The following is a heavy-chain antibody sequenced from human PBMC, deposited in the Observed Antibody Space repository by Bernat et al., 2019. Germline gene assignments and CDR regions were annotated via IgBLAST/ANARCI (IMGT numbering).Heavy chain of an antibody. D-gene: IGHD2-15*01. Sequence: EVQLVESGGGLVQPGGSLRLSCEASGFTFRNYDMFWVRQATGKGLEWVSGIGTAGDTYYPGSVKGRFTISRENDKKSLYLQMNSLRVGDTGIYYCARAPVGYCDCGSCTWGAFDIWGQGTMVTVSS. CDR2: IGTAGDT. CDR1: GFTFRNYD. CDR3: ARAPVGYCDCGSCTWGAFDI. V-gene: IGHV3-13*04. J-gene: IGHJ3*02.